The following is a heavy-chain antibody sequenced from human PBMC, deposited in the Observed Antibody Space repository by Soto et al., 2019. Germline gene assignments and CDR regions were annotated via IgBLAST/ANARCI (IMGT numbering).Heavy chain of an antibody. CDR3: ARWVRFGAFDI. D-gene: IGHD3-16*01. J-gene: IGHJ3*02. V-gene: IGHV4-59*01. CDR2: IYYSGST. CDR1: GGSISSYY. Sequence: PSETLSLTCTVSGGSISSYYWSWVRQPPGKGLEWIGYIYYSGSTNYNPSLKSRVTISVDTSKNQFSLKLSSVTAADTAVYYCARWVRFGAFDIWGQGTMVTV.